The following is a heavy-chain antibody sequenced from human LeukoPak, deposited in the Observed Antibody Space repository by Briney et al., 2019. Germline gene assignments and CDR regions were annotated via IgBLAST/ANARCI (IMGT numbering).Heavy chain of an antibody. D-gene: IGHD6-19*01. CDR2: ISGDGGST. V-gene: IGHV3-43*02. CDR3: AKDRRQWLGNDY. J-gene: IGHJ4*02. Sequence: PGGSLRLSCAASGFTFDDYAMHWVPQAPGKGLEWVSLISGDGGSTYYADSVKGRFTISRDNSKNSLYLQMNSLRTEDTALYYCAKDRRQWLGNDYWGQGALVTVSS. CDR1: GFTFDDYA.